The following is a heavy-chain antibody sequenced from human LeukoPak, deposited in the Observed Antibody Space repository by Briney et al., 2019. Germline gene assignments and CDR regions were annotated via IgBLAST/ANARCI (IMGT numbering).Heavy chain of an antibody. CDR2: ISNTATTI. CDR1: GFSFSSYE. D-gene: IGHD2-15*01. Sequence: GGSLRLSCAASGFSFSSYEMNWVRQAPGKGLEWISYISNTATTIDYADSVKGRFTISGDNAKNSLYLQMKSLRAEDTAVYYCARDTQWSYFDYWGQGTLVTVSS. V-gene: IGHV3-48*03. J-gene: IGHJ4*02. CDR3: ARDTQWSYFDY.